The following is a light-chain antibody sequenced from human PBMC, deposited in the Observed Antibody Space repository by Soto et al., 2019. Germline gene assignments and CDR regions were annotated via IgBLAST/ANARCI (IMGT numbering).Light chain of an antibody. CDR3: SSYTSSSTLGHVV. CDR2: DVS. J-gene: IGLJ2*01. V-gene: IGLV2-14*01. Sequence: QYALTQPASVSGSPGQSITISCTGTSSDVGGYNYVSWYQQHPGKAPKFMIYDVSNRPSGVSNRFSGSKSGNTASLTISGLQAEDEADYYCSSYTSSSTLGHVVFGGGTKVTVL. CDR1: SSDVGGYNY.